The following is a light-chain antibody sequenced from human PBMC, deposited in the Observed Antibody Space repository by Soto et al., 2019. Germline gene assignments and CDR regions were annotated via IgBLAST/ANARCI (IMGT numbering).Light chain of an antibody. Sequence: QSALTQPASVSGSPGQSIAISCTGTSSDVGGYKYVSWYQQHPGKAPKLMMYDVSNRPSGVADRFSGSKSGNTASLTISGLQAEDEADYYFTSYTSRSTYVFGTGTKLTVL. V-gene: IGLV2-14*01. CDR3: TSYTSRSTYV. CDR1: SSDVGGYKY. CDR2: DVS. J-gene: IGLJ1*01.